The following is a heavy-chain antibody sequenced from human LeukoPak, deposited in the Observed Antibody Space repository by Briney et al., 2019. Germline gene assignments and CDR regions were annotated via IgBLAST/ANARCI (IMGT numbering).Heavy chain of an antibody. V-gene: IGHV3-30-3*01. CDR1: RFTFSSYP. J-gene: IGHJ4*02. D-gene: IGHD6-19*01. Sequence: SGGSLRLSCAASRFTFSSYPMHWVRQAPGKGLEWVAVISYDGSNKYYADSVKGRFTISRDNSKNTLYLQMNSLRAEDTAMYYCARVYGGWSGNFDYWGQGTLVTVSS. CDR3: ARVYGGWSGNFDY. CDR2: ISYDGSNK.